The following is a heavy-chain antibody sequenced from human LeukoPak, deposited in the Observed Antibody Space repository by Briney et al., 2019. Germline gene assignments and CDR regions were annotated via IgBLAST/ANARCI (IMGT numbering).Heavy chain of an antibody. CDR3: ALRATDYYDSSGLLY. CDR1: GFTFSRYA. Sequence: GGSLRLSCAASGFTFSRYAMHWVRQTPGKGPEYVSAISSNGGSTYYANSVKGRFTISRDNSKNTLYLQMNSLRTEDTAVYYCALRATDYYDSSGLLYWGQGTLVAVSS. V-gene: IGHV3-64*01. D-gene: IGHD3-22*01. J-gene: IGHJ4*02. CDR2: ISSNGGST.